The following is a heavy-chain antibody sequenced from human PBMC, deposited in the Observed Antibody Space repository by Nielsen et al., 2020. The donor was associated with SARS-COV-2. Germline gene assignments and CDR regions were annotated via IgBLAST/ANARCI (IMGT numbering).Heavy chain of an antibody. CDR2: ISKSYTPI. Sequence: GESLKISCTASGFSFSSYGMNWVRQAPGKGLEWVSYISKSYTPIDYADSVKGRFTISRDNAKNTLYLQMNSLRAEDTAVYFCVRAINGDYWGQGTLVTVSS. CDR1: GFSFSSYG. J-gene: IGHJ4*02. V-gene: IGHV3-48*04. CDR3: VRAINGDY.